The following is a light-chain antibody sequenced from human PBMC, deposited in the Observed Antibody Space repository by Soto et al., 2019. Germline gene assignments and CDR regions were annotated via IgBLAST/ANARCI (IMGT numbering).Light chain of an antibody. V-gene: IGKV3-20*01. CDR1: QSVSSSY. CDR2: GAS. CDR3: QHYCSSPPLT. Sequence: EIVLTQSPGTLSLSPGERATLSCRASQSVSSSYLAWYQQKPGQAPRLLIYGASSRATGIPDRFSGSGSATDFTLTITTLEPEDYAVYDCQHYCSSPPLTFGGGTKVEIK. J-gene: IGKJ4*01.